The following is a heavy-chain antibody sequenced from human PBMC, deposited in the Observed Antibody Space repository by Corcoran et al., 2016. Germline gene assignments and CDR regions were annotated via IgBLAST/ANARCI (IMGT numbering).Heavy chain of an antibody. D-gene: IGHD6-19*01. J-gene: IGHJ3*01. Sequence: EVQLVQTGAEVKEPGESLKISCKGSGYSFASYWIGWGRQMPGKGLAWMGIIYPGDSDTRYSPSFRGQVTSSADKSISTAFLQWSSLKASYTAMYYWTRRGVAGTFGACDLWGQGTMVTVSS. V-gene: IGHV5-51*01. CDR2: IYPGDSDT. CDR1: GYSFASYW. CDR3: TRRGVAGTFGACDL.